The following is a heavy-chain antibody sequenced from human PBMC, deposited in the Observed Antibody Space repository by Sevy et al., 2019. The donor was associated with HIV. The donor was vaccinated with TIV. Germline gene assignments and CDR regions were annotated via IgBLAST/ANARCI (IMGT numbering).Heavy chain of an antibody. CDR3: STDPIIVLLVTDGMDV. J-gene: IGHJ6*02. Sequence: GSLRLSCVASGFTFSNAWMSWVRQAPGKGLEWVGRIKSKTDGGTIDYAAPVKGRFTISRDDSKNTVYLQMNSLKSEDTAVYYCSTDPIIVLLVTDGMDVWGQGTTVTVSS. CDR1: GFTFSNAW. CDR2: IKSKTDGGTI. V-gene: IGHV3-15*01. D-gene: IGHD2-8*02.